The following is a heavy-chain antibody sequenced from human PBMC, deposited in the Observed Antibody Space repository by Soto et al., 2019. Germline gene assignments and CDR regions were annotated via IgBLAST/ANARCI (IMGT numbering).Heavy chain of an antibody. Sequence: QVQLVQSGAEVKKPGASVKVYCKASGYTFTEYGISWVRQAPGQGLEWMGWIHTYNGNTNYAQKVQGRVTMTTDSSTSTAYMELRCLRSDDTAVYYCARDAQYSSRWHPIDYWGQGTLVTVSS. CDR2: IHTYNGNT. J-gene: IGHJ4*02. D-gene: IGHD6-19*01. V-gene: IGHV1-18*01. CDR3: ARDAQYSSRWHPIDY. CDR1: GYTFTEYG.